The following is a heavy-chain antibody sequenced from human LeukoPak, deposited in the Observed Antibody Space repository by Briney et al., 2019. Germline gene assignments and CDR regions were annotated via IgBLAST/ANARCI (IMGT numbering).Heavy chain of an antibody. D-gene: IGHD2-2*01. V-gene: IGHV4-59*01. CDR1: GGSISSYY. CDR2: INYSGST. CDR3: AREGAAPMYYYYMDV. Sequence: SETLSLTCTVSGGSISSYYWSWIRQPPGKGLEWIGYINYSGSTNYNPSLKSRVTISSDTSKNQFSLKLNSVTAADTAVYYCAREGAAPMYYYYMDVWGKGTTVTVSS. J-gene: IGHJ6*03.